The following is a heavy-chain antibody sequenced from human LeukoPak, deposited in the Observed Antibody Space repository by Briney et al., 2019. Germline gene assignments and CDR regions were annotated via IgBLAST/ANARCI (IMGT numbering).Heavy chain of an antibody. CDR1: GYTFTSYA. CDR3: ARGSIRSNYGMDV. Sequence: GASVKVSCKASGYTFTSYAMHWVRQAPGQGLEWMGGIIPIFGTANYAQKFQGRVTITADESTSTAYMELSSLRSEDTAVYYCARGSIRSNYGMDVWGQGTTVTVSS. J-gene: IGHJ6*02. CDR2: IIPIFGTA. V-gene: IGHV1-69*13.